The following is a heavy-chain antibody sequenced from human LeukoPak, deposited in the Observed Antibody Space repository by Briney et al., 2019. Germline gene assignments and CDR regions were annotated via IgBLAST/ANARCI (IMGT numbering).Heavy chain of an antibody. CDR2: IYYSGSP. V-gene: IGHV4-59*01. CDR1: GGSISSYY. J-gene: IGHJ3*02. CDR3: ARAGRGDAFDI. Sequence: SETLSLTCSVSGGSISSYYWNWIRQPPGKGLEWIGYIYYSGSPNYNPSLKSRVTISVDTSKNHFSLKLSSVTAADTAVYYCARAGRGDAFDIWGQGTIVTVSS. D-gene: IGHD3-10*01.